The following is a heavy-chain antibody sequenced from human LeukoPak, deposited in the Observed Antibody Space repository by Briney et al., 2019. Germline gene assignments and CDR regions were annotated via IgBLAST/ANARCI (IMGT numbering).Heavy chain of an antibody. J-gene: IGHJ3*01. V-gene: IGHV3-64D*06. CDR2: ISSNGDNT. CDR3: TRDSALLGVAFDL. Sequence: GGSLRLSCSASGFPFNTYAIHWVRQAPGKGLEYVAGISSNGDNTDFADSAKGRFTTSRDNSKSTLFLQMNSLRAEDTAVYFCTRDSALLGVAFDLWGQGTVVTVSS. CDR1: GFPFNTYA. D-gene: IGHD2-15*01.